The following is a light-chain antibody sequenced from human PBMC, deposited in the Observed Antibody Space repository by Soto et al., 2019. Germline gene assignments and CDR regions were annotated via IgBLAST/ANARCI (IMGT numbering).Light chain of an antibody. CDR2: AAS. J-gene: IGKJ4*01. CDR3: QQANSFPLT. CDR1: EDMSTW. Sequence: EMQMTQSPSSVSASVGDRVTITYRASEDMSTWLARYQQKPVKAPKLLIFAASNLPSGVPTRFSGSGSGTDFTLTISSLQPEDFATYYCQQANSFPLTFGGGTKVEI. V-gene: IGKV1-12*01.